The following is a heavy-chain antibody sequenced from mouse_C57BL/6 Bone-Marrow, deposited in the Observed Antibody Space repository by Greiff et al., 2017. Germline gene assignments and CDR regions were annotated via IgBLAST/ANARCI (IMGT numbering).Heavy chain of an antibody. V-gene: IGHV1-69*01. Sequence: QVQLQQPGAELVMPGASVKLSCTASGYTFTSYWMHWVKQRPGQGLAWIGEIDPSDSYTNYNQKFKGKSTLTVDKSSSTAYMQLSSLTSEDSAVYYCARLDYWGQGTSVTGPS. J-gene: IGHJ4*01. CDR1: GYTFTSYW. CDR3: ARLDY. CDR2: IDPSDSYT.